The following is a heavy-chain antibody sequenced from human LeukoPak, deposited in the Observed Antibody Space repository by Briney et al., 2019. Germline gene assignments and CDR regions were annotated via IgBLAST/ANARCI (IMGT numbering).Heavy chain of an antibody. V-gene: IGHV5-51*01. CDR3: ARRGYCSGGSCNGAFDI. D-gene: IGHD2-15*01. CDR2: IYPGDSDT. Sequence: GESLKISCKGSGYSFTSYWIGWVRQMPGKGLEWMGIIYPGDSDTRYSPSFQGQVTIPADKSISTAYLQWSSLKASDTAMYYCARRGYCSGGSCNGAFDIWGQGTMVTVSS. CDR1: GYSFTSYW. J-gene: IGHJ3*02.